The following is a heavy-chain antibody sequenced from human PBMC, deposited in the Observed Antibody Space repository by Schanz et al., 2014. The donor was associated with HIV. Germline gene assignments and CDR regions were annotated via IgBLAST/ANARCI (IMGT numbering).Heavy chain of an antibody. J-gene: IGHJ4*02. CDR3: ARVFGRTYGLPDY. V-gene: IGHV3-48*03. D-gene: IGHD3-10*01. Sequence: EGQLVESGGGLVQPGGSLRLSCAASGFSFNSYGMHWVRQAPGKGLEWLSYISVNGATREYADSVKGRFTISRDNARTSLYLQMNSLRAEDTAVYYCARVFGRTYGLPDYWGQGTLVTVSS. CDR2: ISVNGATR. CDR1: GFSFNSYG.